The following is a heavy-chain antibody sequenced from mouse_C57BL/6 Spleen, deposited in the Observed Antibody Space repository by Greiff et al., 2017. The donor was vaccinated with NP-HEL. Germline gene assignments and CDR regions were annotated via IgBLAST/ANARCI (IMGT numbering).Heavy chain of an antibody. Sequence: VQLQQSGAELARPGASVKLSCKASGYTFTSYGISWVKQRTGQGLEWIGEIYPRSGNTYYNEKFKGKATLTADKSSSTAYMQLRSLTSEDSAVYFCARGGDDGYYLDYWGQGTTLTVSS. V-gene: IGHV1-81*01. CDR1: GYTFTSYG. CDR3: ARGGDDGYYLDY. CDR2: IYPRSGNT. J-gene: IGHJ2*01. D-gene: IGHD2-3*01.